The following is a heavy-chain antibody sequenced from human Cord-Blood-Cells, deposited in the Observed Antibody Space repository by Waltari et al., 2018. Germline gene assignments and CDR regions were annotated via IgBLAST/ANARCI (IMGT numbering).Heavy chain of an antibody. CDR3: AKATGTTVFDY. V-gene: IGHV3-30*18. D-gene: IGHD1-7*01. J-gene: IGHJ4*02. CDR1: GFTFSSYG. CDR2: ISYDGSNK. Sequence: QVQLVESGGGVVQPGRSLRLSCAASGFTFSSYGMHWVRQAPGKGLEWVAGISYDGSNKYYADSVKGRFTSSRDNSKNTLYLQMNSLRAEDTAVYYCAKATGTTVFDYWGQGTLVTVSS.